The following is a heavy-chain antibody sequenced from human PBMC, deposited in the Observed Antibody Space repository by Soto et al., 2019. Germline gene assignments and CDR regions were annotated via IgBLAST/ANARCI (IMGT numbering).Heavy chain of an antibody. V-gene: IGHV4-59*01. D-gene: IGHD5-12*01. J-gene: IGHJ4*02. CDR1: GGSISSYY. CDR2: IYYSGST. CDR3: ARVMNGYSGYDYIGWFDY. Sequence: ASETLSLTCTVSGGSISSYYWSWIRQPPGKGLEWIGYIYYSGSTNYNPSLKSRVTISVDTSKNQFSLKLSSVTAADTAVYYCARVMNGYSGYDYIGWFDYWGQGTLVTVSS.